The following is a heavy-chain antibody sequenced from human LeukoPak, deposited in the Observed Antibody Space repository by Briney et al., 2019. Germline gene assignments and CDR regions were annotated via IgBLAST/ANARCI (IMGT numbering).Heavy chain of an antibody. CDR2: ISSNGGST. Sequence: GGSLRLSCAASGFTFSSYAMHWVRQAPGKGLEYVSAISSNGGSTYYANSVKGRFTISRDNSKNTLYLQMGSLRAEDMAVYYCARDDGYKNFDYWGQGTLVTVSS. J-gene: IGHJ4*02. CDR1: GFTFSSYA. V-gene: IGHV3-64*01. CDR3: ARDDGYKNFDY. D-gene: IGHD5-24*01.